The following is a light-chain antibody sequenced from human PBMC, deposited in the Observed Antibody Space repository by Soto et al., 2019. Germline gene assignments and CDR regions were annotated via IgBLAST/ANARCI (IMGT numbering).Light chain of an antibody. CDR3: QERSNWLDT. J-gene: IGKJ2*01. V-gene: IGKV3-11*01. CDR1: QSVSSY. CDR2: DAS. Sequence: EIVLTQSPATLSLSPGERATLSCRASQSVSSYLAWYQQKPGQAPRLLIYDASNRATGIPSRFSGSGSGTDVTLTISSLEPEDVAVYYCQERSNWLDTFGQGTKVEIK.